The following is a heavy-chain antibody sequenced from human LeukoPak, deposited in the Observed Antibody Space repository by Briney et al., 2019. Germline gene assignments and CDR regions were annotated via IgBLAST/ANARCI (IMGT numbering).Heavy chain of an antibody. V-gene: IGHV3-74*03. D-gene: IGHD6-25*01. CDR3: AKVAAPRVYYYMDV. Sequence: PGGSLRLSCAASGFTFNTYWMHWVRQAPGKGLVWVSRINTDGSSRTYADSVKGRFTISRDNAKNTLYLQMNSLRAEDTAVYYCAKVAAPRVYYYMDVWGKGTTVTVSS. CDR2: INTDGSSR. J-gene: IGHJ6*03. CDR1: GFTFNTYW.